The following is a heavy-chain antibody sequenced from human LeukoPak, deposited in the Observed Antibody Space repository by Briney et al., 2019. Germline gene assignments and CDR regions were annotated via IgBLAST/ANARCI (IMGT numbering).Heavy chain of an antibody. V-gene: IGHV3-23*01. D-gene: IGHD6-19*01. CDR1: GFTFSSYA. CDR2: ISGSGGST. CDR3: AGHGGGWSSAFDI. Sequence: GGSLRLSCAASGFTFSSYAVSWVRQAPGKGLEWVSAISGSGGSTYYADSVKGRFTISRDNSKNTLYLQMNSLRAEDTAVYYCAGHGGGWSSAFDIWGQGTMVTVSS. J-gene: IGHJ3*02.